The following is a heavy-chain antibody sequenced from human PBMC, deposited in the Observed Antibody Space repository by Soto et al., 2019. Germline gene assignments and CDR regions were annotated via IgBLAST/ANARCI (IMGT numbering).Heavy chain of an antibody. V-gene: IGHV3-23*01. Sequence: EGQLLESGGGLVQPGGSLRLSCAGSGFTSSTFGMSWVRQAQGKGLEWVSGISGSGDNTYYADSVKGRFTISRDKSKNTLFLQMNGLRAEDTAMYYCGGDPRGPEYWGQGTLVTVSS. CDR2: ISGSGDNT. J-gene: IGHJ4*02. CDR3: GGDPRGPEY. D-gene: IGHD6-6*01. CDR1: GFTSSTFG.